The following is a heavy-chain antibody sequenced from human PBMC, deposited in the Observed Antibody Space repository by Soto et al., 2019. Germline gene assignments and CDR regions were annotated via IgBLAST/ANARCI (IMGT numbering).Heavy chain of an antibody. V-gene: IGHV4-34*01. CDR1: GGSFSGYY. CDR3: ARRGYSYGYYFDY. D-gene: IGHD5-18*01. CDR2: INHSGST. Sequence: QVQLQQWGAGLLKPSETLSLTCAVYGGSFSGYYWGGIRQPPGKGLEWIGEINHSGSTNYNPSLKSRVTISVDTSKNQFSLKLSSVTAADTAVYYCARRGYSYGYYFDYWGQGTLVTVSS. J-gene: IGHJ4*02.